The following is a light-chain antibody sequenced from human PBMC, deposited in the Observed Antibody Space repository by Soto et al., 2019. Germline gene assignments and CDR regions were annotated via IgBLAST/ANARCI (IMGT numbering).Light chain of an antibody. CDR1: QSLSSN. Sequence: DTVLTQSPATLSVPPGERAAVSCRASQSLSSNLAWYQQKPGHAPRLLIIGASDRVTGIPARFSGSGSGTEFTLSISSLQSVYFAVYYCQQYNICPWPVCQGTKV. V-gene: IGKV3-15*01. CDR2: GAS. CDR3: QQYNICPWP. J-gene: IGKJ1*01.